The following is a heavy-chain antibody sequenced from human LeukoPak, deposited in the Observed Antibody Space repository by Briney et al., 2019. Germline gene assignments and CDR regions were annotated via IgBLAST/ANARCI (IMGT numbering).Heavy chain of an antibody. V-gene: IGHV3-9*01. CDR2: ISWNSGSI. D-gene: IGHD5-18*01. J-gene: IGHJ3*02. CDR1: GFTFDDYA. Sequence: GRSLRLSCAASGFTFDDYAMHWVRQAPGKGLEWVSGISWNSGSIGYADSVKGRFTISRDNAKNSLYLQMNSLRAEDTALYYCAKARRGYSYISDAFDIWGQGTMVTVSS. CDR3: AKARRGYSYISDAFDI.